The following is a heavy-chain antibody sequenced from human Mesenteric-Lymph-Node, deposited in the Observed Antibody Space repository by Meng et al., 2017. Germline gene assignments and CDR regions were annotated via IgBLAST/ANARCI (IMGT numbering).Heavy chain of an antibody. J-gene: IGHJ6*02. CDR2: ISPDGNTK. V-gene: IGHV3-7*01. CDR3: ARDHRSSSPYYYYYGLDV. Sequence: GESLKISCAASGFTFRSCWMSWVRQAPGKGLEWVANISPDGNTKYYVDSVKGRFTISRDSTENSLHLQLNSLKVEDTAVYYCARDHRSSSPYYYYYGLDVWGQGTTVTVSS. D-gene: IGHD6-13*01. CDR1: GFTFRSCW.